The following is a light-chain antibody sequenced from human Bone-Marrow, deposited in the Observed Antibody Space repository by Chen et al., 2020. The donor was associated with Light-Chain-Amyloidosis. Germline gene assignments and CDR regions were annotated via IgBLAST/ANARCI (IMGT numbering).Light chain of an antibody. CDR3: QSADSSGTYEVI. CDR1: NIETKS. V-gene: IGLV3-25*03. Sequence: SYVLTQPPSVSVAPGQTARITCERNNIETKSVHWYQQRPGQAPVLVIHRDTERPSGISERFSGSSSGTTATLTISGVQAEDEADYHCQSADSSGTYEVIFGGGTKLTVL. J-gene: IGLJ2*01. CDR2: RDT.